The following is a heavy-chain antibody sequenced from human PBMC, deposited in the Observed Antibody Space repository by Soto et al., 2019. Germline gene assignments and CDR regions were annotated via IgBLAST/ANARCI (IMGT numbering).Heavy chain of an antibody. CDR3: ARCTATGQLEP. Sequence: QVQLVQSGAEVKKPGASVKISCKASGYTFTRYTMNWVRQAPGQRLEWMGWINPDNGNTKSSQKFQDRGIITRDTSASTAYMELSSLRAEDTAVYYCARCTATGQLEPWGQGTLVTVSS. V-gene: IGHV1-3*01. D-gene: IGHD2-8*02. CDR2: INPDNGNT. J-gene: IGHJ5*02. CDR1: GYTFTRYT.